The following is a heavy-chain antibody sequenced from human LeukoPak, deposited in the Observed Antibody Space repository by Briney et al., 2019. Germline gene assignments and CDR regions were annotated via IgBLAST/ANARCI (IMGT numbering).Heavy chain of an antibody. CDR1: GGSISGSSYY. J-gene: IGHJ4*02. CDR3: AAEWLLYAKWDY. CDR2: IYHSGST. Sequence: KPSETLSLTCTVSGGSISGSSYYWGWIRQPPGKGLEWIGSIYHSGSTYYNPSLKSRVTISVDTSKNQFSLKLSSVTAADTAVYYCAAEWLLYAKWDYWGQGTLVTVSS. D-gene: IGHD3-3*01. V-gene: IGHV4-39*07.